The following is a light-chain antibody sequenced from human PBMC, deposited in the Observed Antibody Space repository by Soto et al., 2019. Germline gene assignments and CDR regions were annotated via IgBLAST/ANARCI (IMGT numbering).Light chain of an antibody. J-gene: IGLJ1*01. Sequence: QSVLTHPASGSGSPGHWLTISYTETSSHVGSYNVVSWYQQHPGKAHKLMIYDVTHRPSGVSNRFSGSKSGNTASLTISGLQAEDEADYYCSSYTSSSTLVFATGTKVTV. CDR2: DVT. V-gene: IGLV2-14*02. CDR1: SSHVGSYNV. CDR3: SSYTSSSTLV.